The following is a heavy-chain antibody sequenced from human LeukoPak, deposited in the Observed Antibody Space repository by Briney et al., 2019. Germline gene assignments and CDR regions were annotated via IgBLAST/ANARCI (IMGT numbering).Heavy chain of an antibody. CDR3: ARDYSSGYYYDIDAFDI. CDR2: IYYSGST. J-gene: IGHJ3*02. Sequence: SETLSLTCTVSGGSISSGGYYWSWIRQHPGKGLEWIGYIYYSGSTYYNPSLKSRVTISVDTSKNQFSLKLSSVTAADTAVYYCARDYSSGYYYDIDAFDIWGQGTMVTVSS. D-gene: IGHD3-22*01. V-gene: IGHV4-31*03. CDR1: GGSISSGGYY.